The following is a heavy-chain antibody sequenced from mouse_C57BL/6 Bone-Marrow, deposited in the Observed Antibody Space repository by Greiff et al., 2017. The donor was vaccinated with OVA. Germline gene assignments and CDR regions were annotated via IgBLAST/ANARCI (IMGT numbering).Heavy chain of an antibody. J-gene: IGHJ4*01. CDR1: GFSLTSYG. Sequence: VQLQQSGPGLVQPSQSLSITCTVSGFSLTSYGVHWVRQSPGKGLEWLVVIWSGGSTDYNAAFISRLSISKDNSKSQVFFKMNSLQADDTAIYYCARGGLYDGYLYYAMDYGGQGTSVTVSS. CDR2: IWSGGST. V-gene: IGHV2-2*01. D-gene: IGHD2-3*01. CDR3: ARGGLYDGYLYYAMDY.